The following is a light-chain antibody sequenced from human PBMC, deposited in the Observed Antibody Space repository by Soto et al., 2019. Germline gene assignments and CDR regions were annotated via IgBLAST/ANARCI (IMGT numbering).Light chain of an antibody. CDR1: QSVSSSY. J-gene: IGKJ5*01. CDR2: GAS. CDR3: QQYGSSRVT. V-gene: IGKV3-20*01. Sequence: EIVLTHSPGTVSLSPGERATLSCRASQSVSSSYLAWYQQKPGQAPRLLIYGASSRATGIPDRFSGSGSGTDFTLTISRLEPEDFAVYYCQQYGSSRVTFGQGTRLEIK.